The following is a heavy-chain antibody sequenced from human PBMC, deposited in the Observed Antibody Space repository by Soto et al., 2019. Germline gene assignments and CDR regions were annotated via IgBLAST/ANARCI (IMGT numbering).Heavy chain of an antibody. CDR2: ITGSGGST. CDR3: AVPRISRIRGEPPAY. D-gene: IGHD3-10*01. V-gene: IGHV3-23*01. J-gene: IGHJ4*02. Sequence: WGSLRLSCTASGIIFISFAMIFFRHSPCKGLEWVSSITGSGGSTYYADSVKGRFTISRDNSENTLYLQMNSLRAEDTAIYYCAVPRISRIRGEPPAYWGQGTLVTVSS. CDR1: GIIFISFA.